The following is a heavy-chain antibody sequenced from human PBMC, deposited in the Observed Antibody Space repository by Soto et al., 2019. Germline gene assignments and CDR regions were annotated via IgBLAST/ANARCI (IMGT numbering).Heavy chain of an antibody. CDR2: IWYDGSNK. J-gene: IGHJ4*02. D-gene: IGHD6-19*01. Sequence: GGSLRLSCAASGFTFSSYGMHWVRQAPGKGLEWVAVIWYDGSNKYYADSVKGRFTISRDNSKNTLYLQMNSLRAEDTAVYYCARAVFGERYSSGWTGYYFDYWGQGTLVTVSS. CDR1: GFTFSSYG. CDR3: ARAVFGERYSSGWTGYYFDY. V-gene: IGHV3-33*01.